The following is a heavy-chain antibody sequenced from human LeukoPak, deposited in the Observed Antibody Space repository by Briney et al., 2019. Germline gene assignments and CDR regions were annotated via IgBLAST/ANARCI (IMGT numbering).Heavy chain of an antibody. D-gene: IGHD4/OR15-4a*01. V-gene: IGHV3-53*01. CDR2: IYSDNT. CDR3: ARRAGAYSHPYDY. J-gene: IGHJ4*02. CDR1: GFTVSSNS. Sequence: GGSLRLSRTVSGFTVSSNSMSWVRQAPGKGLEWVSFIYSDNTHYSDSVRGRFTISRDNSKNTLYLQMNSLRAEDTAVYYCARRAGAYSHPYDYWGQGTLVTVSS.